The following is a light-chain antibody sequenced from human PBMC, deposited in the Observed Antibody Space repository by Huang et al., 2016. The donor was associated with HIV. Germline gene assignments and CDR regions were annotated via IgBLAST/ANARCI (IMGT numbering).Light chain of an antibody. CDR3: QQYGTSPHT. CDR2: GAS. J-gene: IGKJ4*01. CDR1: QSVSSSH. V-gene: IGKV3-20*01. Sequence: EIVLTQSPGTLSLSPGERATLSCRASQSVSSSHIAWYPQEPGQAPRLLIYGASTRATGIPDRFSGSWSGTDFTLTIDRLEPEDLAVYYCQQYGTSPHTFGGGTNVEMK.